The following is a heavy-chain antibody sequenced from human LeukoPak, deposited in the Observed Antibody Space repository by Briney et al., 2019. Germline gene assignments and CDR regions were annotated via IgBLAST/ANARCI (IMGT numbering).Heavy chain of an antibody. Sequence: PGGSLRLSCAASGFTFSDYYMSWIRQAPGKGLEWVGFIRRRAYGGAAEYAASVKGRFIISRDDSKGIAYLQMNSLKTEDTAVYYCSRNGLVDFDYWGQGSRVIVSP. CDR2: IRRRAYGGAA. J-gene: IGHJ4*02. V-gene: IGHV3-49*03. CDR3: SRNGLVDFDY. CDR1: GFTFSDYY.